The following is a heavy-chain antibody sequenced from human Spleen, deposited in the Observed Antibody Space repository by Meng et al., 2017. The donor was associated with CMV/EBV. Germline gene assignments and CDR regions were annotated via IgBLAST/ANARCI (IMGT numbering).Heavy chain of an antibody. V-gene: IGHV3-11*06. CDR3: AKDYSLWYFDL. J-gene: IGHJ2*01. CDR2: ISSNGRST. Sequence: QVQLVESGGGLVKPGGSLRLSCAASGFRFSDYYMSWIRQAPGKGLEWISYISSNGRSTNYAYSVKGRFTISRDNAKNSLYLQMNSLRAEDTAVYYCAKDYSLWYFDLWGRGTLVTVSS. CDR1: GFRFSDYY. D-gene: IGHD2-15*01.